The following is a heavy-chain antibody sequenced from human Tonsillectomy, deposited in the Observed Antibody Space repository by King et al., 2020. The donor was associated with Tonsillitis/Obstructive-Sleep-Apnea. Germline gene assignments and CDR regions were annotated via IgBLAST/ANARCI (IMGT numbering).Heavy chain of an antibody. Sequence: VQLVESGGGLVQPGGSLRLSCAASGFTFSSYDMHWVRQATGKGLEWVSAIGTAGDTYYPGSVKGRFTISRENAKNSLYLQMNSLRAGDTAVYYCARASPPYGSNPLLGAFDIWGQGTMVTVSS. J-gene: IGHJ3*02. CDR3: ARASPPYGSNPLLGAFDI. D-gene: IGHD4-23*01. V-gene: IGHV3-13*01. CDR2: IGTAGDT. CDR1: GFTFSSYD.